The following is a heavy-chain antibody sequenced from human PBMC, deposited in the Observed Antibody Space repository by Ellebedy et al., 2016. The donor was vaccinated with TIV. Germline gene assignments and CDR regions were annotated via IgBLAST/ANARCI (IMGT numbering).Heavy chain of an antibody. CDR3: ASCQFPSGYYYGMDV. Sequence: GGSLRLXXAASGFTFSSYSMNWVRQAPGKGLEWVSSISSSSSYIYYADSVKGRFTISRDNAKNSLYLQMNSLRAEDTAVYYCASCQFPSGYYYGMDVWGQGTTVTVSS. CDR1: GFTFSSYS. J-gene: IGHJ6*02. D-gene: IGHD1-26*01. V-gene: IGHV3-21*01. CDR2: ISSSSSYI.